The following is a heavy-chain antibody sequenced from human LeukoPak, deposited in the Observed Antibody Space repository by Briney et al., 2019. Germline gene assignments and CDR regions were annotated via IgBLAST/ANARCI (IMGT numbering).Heavy chain of an antibody. CDR2: ISAYNGNT. CDR1: GYTFTRYG. Sequence: ASVKVSCKASGYTFTRYGISWVRQAPGQGLEWMGWISAYNGNTNYAQKLQGRVTMTTGTSTSTAYMELRSKRSDDTAVYYCARSPKQLHSWFDPWGQGTLVTVSS. V-gene: IGHV1-18*01. J-gene: IGHJ5*02. D-gene: IGHD6-6*01. CDR3: ARSPKQLHSWFDP.